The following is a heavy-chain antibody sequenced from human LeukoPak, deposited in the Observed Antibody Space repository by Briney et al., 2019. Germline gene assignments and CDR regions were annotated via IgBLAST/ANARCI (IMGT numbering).Heavy chain of an antibody. Sequence: PSETLSLTCTVSGGSISSYYWSWIRQPPGKGLEWIGYIYYSGSTNYNPSLKSRVTISVDTSKNQLSLKLSSVTAADTAVYYCARGDYGGSDYWGQGTLVTVSS. CDR1: GGSISSYY. CDR3: ARGDYGGSDY. V-gene: IGHV4-59*01. J-gene: IGHJ4*02. D-gene: IGHD4-23*01. CDR2: IYYSGST.